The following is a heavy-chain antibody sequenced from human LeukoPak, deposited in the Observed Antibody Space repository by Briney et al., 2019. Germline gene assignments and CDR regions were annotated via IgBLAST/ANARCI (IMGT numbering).Heavy chain of an antibody. Sequence: GASVKVSCKASGYTFTGYYIHWVRQAPGQGLEWMGWIKPDSGGTNYAQNFQGRVTLTRDTSISTAYMELSSLRSDDTAVYYCARDSGPFYWGQGTLVTVSS. J-gene: IGHJ1*01. CDR1: GYTFTGYY. CDR3: ARDSGPFY. CDR2: IKPDSGGT. D-gene: IGHD3-3*01. V-gene: IGHV1-2*02.